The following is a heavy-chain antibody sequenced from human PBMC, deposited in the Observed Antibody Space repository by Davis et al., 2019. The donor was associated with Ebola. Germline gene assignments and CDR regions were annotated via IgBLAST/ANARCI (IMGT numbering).Heavy chain of an antibody. CDR3: AHEYYDYIWGSYRYGPFDY. Sequence: SGPTLVKPTQTLTLTCTFSGFSLSTSGVGVGWIRQPPGKALEWLALIYWDDDKRYSPSLKSRLTITKDTSKNQVVLTMTNMDPVDTATYYCAHEYYDYIWGSYRYGPFDYWGQGTLVTVSS. J-gene: IGHJ4*02. V-gene: IGHV2-5*02. D-gene: IGHD3-16*02. CDR1: GFSLSTSGVG. CDR2: IYWDDDK.